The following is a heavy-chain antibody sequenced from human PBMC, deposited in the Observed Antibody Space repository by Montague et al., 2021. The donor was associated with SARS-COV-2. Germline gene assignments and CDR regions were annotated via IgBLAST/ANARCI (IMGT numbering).Heavy chain of an antibody. V-gene: IGHV4-61*02. Sequence: TLSLTCTVSGDSISSGSYYWSCIRPPAGKGLKWIGRIYTSGGTNYNPTIKSRVTMSADPSQNPLSLTMSSATAAYTAVFDCARVGRDYYRCLDYWGQGSPVTVSS. D-gene: IGHD1-26*01. J-gene: IGHJ4*03. CDR3: ARVGRDYYRCLDY. CDR2: IYTSGGT. CDR1: GDSISSGSYY.